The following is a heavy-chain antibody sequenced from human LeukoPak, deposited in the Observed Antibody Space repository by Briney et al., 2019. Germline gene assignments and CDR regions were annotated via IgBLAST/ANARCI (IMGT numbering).Heavy chain of an antibody. CDR2: IYTSGST. CDR1: GGSINSYY. J-gene: IGHJ4*02. V-gene: IGHV4-4*07. D-gene: IGHD6-19*01. CDR3: ARTREEYSSGWYYFDY. Sequence: PSETLSLTCTVSGGSINSYYWSWIRQPAGKGLEWIGRIYTSGSTNYNPSLKSRVTMSVDTSKNQFSLKLSSVTAADTAVYYCARTREEYSSGWYYFDYWGQGTLVTVSS.